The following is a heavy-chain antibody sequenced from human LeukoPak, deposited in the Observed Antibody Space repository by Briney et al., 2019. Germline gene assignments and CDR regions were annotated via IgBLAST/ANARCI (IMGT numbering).Heavy chain of an antibody. Sequence: QPGGSLRLSCAASGFTFSIYAMHWVRQAPGKGLEWVAVISYDVSNKYYAGSVKGRFTISRDNSKNTLYLQMNSLRAEDTAVYYCARVRRKDGSADPSSFDYWGQGTLVTVSS. D-gene: IGHD3-10*01. V-gene: IGHV3-30-3*01. J-gene: IGHJ4*02. CDR1: GFTFSIYA. CDR2: ISYDVSNK. CDR3: ARVRRKDGSADPSSFDY.